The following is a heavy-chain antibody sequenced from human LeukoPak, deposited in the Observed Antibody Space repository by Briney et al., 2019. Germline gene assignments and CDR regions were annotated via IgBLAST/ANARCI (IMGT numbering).Heavy chain of an antibody. V-gene: IGHV1-8*01. CDR3: VRLMVRGIIGR. CDR1: GYTFTDYD. CDR2: INPKSGNT. J-gene: IGHJ5*02. D-gene: IGHD3-10*01. Sequence: ASVKVSCKASGYTFTDYDINWVRQAAGQGLEWMGWINPKSGNTGYAQKFQGRVTMTRDTSINTAYMEVTSLTSDDTAVYHCVRLMVRGIIGRWGQGTLVTVSP.